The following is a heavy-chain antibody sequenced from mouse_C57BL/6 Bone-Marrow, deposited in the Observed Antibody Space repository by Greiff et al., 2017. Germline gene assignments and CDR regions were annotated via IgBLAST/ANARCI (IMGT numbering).Heavy chain of an antibody. Sequence: EVKLVESGGDLVKPGGSLKLSCAASGFTFSSYGMSWVRQTPDKRLEWVATISSGGSYTYYPDSVKGRFTISRDNAKNTLYLQMSSLKSEDTAMDYCARRGPVYAMDYWGQGTSVTVSS. CDR1: GFTFSSYG. CDR3: ARRGPVYAMDY. CDR2: ISSGGSYT. J-gene: IGHJ4*01. V-gene: IGHV5-6*02.